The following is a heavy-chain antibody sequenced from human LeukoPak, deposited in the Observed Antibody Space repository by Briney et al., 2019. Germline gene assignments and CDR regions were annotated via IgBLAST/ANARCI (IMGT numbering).Heavy chain of an antibody. CDR1: GYTFTSYY. V-gene: IGHV1-46*01. Sequence: ASVKVSCKASGYTFTSYYMHWVRQAPGQGLEWMGIINPSGGSTSYAQKFQGRVTMTRDMSTSTVYMELSSLRSEDTAVYYCARPRNNWNYGDNWFDPWGQGTLVTVSS. J-gene: IGHJ5*02. CDR2: INPSGGST. CDR3: ARPRNNWNYGDNWFDP. D-gene: IGHD1-7*01.